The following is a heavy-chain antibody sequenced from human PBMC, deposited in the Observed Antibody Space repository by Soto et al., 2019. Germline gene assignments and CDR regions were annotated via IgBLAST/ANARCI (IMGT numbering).Heavy chain of an antibody. CDR3: ATESLSENDWYFDL. CDR1: GGSISSRGYY. V-gene: IGHV4-39*07. J-gene: IGHJ2*01. Sequence: PSETLSLTCTVSGGSISSRGYYWGWIRQPPGKGLGWIGEINHGGSTNYNPSLKSRVTISVDTSKNQFSLKLSSVTAADTAVYYCATESLSENDWYFDLWGRGTLVTVSS. CDR2: INHGGST.